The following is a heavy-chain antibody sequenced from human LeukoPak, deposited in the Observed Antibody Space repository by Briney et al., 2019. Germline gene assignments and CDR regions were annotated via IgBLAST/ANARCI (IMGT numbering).Heavy chain of an antibody. CDR3: ARGRVSSSTWYSTYYYYFYMDL. CDR2: VDHTGST. Sequence: SETLSLTCTVSGGSISSGSYSWTWIRQPPGKGLEWIGYVDHTGSTNFNPSLNGRVSISRDTTKNLFSLRLRSVTAADTAVYFCARGRVSSSTWYSTYYYYFYMDLWGKGTTVTVSS. J-gene: IGHJ6*03. CDR1: GGSISSGSYS. V-gene: IGHV4-61*03. D-gene: IGHD6-13*01.